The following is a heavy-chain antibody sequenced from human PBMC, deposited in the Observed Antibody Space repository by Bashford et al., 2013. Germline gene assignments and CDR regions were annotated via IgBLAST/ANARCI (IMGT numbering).Heavy chain of an antibody. J-gene: IGHJ6*02. CDR3: ARGPRRVTMVQGVETGGYGMDV. V-gene: IGHV4-61*05. CDR1: GGSINSSSYY. Sequence: SETLSLTCTVSGGSINSSSYYWGWIRQHPGKGLEWIGYIYYSGTTYYNPSLKSRVTISVDKSKNQFSLKLSSVTAADTAVYYCARGPRRVTMVQGVETGGYGMDVWGQGTTVTVSS. D-gene: IGHD3-10*01. CDR2: IYYSGTT.